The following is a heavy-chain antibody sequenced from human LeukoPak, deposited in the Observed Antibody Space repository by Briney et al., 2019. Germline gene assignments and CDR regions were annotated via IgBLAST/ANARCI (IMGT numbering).Heavy chain of an antibody. V-gene: IGHV3-21*01. CDR1: GFKFSSYS. J-gene: IGHJ4*02. CDR3: ARGSHGVAATDTAFDY. CDR2: ISSSSSYI. D-gene: IGHD6-25*01. Sequence: GSLRLSCAASGFKFSSYSMKWVRQAPGKGLEWVSFISSSSSYIYYADSVRGRFTISRDNARKSLYLQMDSLRAEDTAVYYCARGSHGVAATDTAFDYWGQGTLVAVSS.